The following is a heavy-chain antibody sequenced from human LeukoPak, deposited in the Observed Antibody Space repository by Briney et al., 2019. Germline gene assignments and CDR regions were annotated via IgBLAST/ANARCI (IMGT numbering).Heavy chain of an antibody. CDR1: GFTFSSYG. D-gene: IGHD1-26*01. CDR2: ISYDGSNK. J-gene: IGHJ1*01. Sequence: PGGSLRLSCAASGFTFSSYGMHWVRQAPGKGLEWVAVISYDGSNKYYADSVKGRFTISRDNSKNTLYLQMNSLRAEDTAVYYCAKDAFSGSYRHTEYFQHWGQGTLVTVSS. CDR3: AKDAFSGSYRHTEYFQH. V-gene: IGHV3-30*18.